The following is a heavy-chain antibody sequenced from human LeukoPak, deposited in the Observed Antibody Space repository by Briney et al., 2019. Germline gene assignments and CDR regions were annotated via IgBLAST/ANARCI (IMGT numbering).Heavy chain of an antibody. V-gene: IGHV3-53*05. CDR2: IYGGGST. Sequence: GSSLLLCSAAAGFSVSSNYMSWGRAARGRGLEWASVIYGGGSTYYADSVKGRFTISRDNSKNTLYLQMNSLRAEDTAVYYCARDSGSYLSAFDYWGQGTLVTASS. CDR3: ARDSGSYLSAFDY. D-gene: IGHD1-26*01. CDR1: GFSVSSNY. J-gene: IGHJ4*02.